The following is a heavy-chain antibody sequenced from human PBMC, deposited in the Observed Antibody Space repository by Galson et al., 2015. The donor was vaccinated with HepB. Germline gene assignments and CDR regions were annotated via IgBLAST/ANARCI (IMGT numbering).Heavy chain of an antibody. Sequence: SLRLSCAASGFTFSSYSMNWVRQAPGKGLEWVSSISSSSSYIYYADSVKGRFTISRDNAKNSLYLQMNSLRAEDTAVYYCARDPNGMTPPPYYFDYWGQGTLVTVSS. CDR1: GFTFSSYS. J-gene: IGHJ4*02. V-gene: IGHV3-21*01. D-gene: IGHD1-1*01. CDR3: ARDPNGMTPPPYYFDY. CDR2: ISSSSSYI.